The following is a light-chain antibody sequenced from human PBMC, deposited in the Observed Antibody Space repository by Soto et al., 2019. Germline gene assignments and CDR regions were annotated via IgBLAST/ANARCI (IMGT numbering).Light chain of an antibody. CDR3: QRYDGY. CDR2: GAS. CDR1: QNINNW. V-gene: IGKV1-5*01. J-gene: IGKJ2*01. Sequence: DTQMTQSPSTLSASVGDTVTITCRARQNINNWLAWYQQKPEKVPKLLIYGASTLEDGVPSRFSGSRSGTEFILTINSLQPDDFATYYCQRYDGYFGQGNKLEIK.